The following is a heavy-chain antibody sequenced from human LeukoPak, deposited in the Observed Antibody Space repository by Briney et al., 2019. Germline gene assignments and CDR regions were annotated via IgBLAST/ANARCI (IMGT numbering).Heavy chain of an antibody. Sequence: SETLSLTCAVSGYSISSDYYWGWIRQPPGKGLEWIGGIYYSGSTFYNPSLKSRVSIAVDTPKIQFSLKLSSVTAADTAVYYCARFYYYGSGSYLNWFDPWGQGTLVTVSS. D-gene: IGHD3-10*01. CDR3: ARFYYYGSGSYLNWFDP. V-gene: IGHV4-38-2*01. CDR1: GYSISSDYY. CDR2: IYYSGST. J-gene: IGHJ5*02.